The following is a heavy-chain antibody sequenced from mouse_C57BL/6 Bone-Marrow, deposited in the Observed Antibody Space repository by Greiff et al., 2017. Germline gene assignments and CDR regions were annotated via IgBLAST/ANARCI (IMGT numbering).Heavy chain of an antibody. CDR3: AEHTHSYYSNAWFAY. D-gene: IGHD2-5*01. Sequence: VMLVESGPGLVAPSQSLSITCTVSGFSLTSYGVDWVRQPPGKGLEWLGVIWGGGSTNYNSALMSRLSISKDNSKGQVFLKMNSLQTDDTAMYYCAEHTHSYYSNAWFAYWGQGTLVTVSA. CDR1: GFSLTSYG. J-gene: IGHJ3*01. CDR2: IWGGGST. V-gene: IGHV2-9*01.